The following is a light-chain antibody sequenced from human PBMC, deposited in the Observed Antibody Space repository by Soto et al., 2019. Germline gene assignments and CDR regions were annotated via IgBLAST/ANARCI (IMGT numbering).Light chain of an antibody. CDR1: SSDVGGYNY. V-gene: IGLV2-11*01. Sequence: QSVLTQPRSVSGAPGQSVTISCTGTSSDVGGYNYVSWYQQHPGKAPKLRIYDVSKWPSGVPDRFSGSKSGNKASLSISGLQSEDEADYYCRSSAGNSLLVLGGGTKLTVL. J-gene: IGLJ3*02. CDR3: RSSAGNSLLV. CDR2: DVS.